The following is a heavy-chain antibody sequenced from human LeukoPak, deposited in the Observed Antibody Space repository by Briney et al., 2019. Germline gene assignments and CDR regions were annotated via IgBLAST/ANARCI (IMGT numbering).Heavy chain of an antibody. CDR2: ISGSGGST. CDR1: GFTFSSYA. D-gene: IGHD2-15*01. CDR3: ARDGYCSGGSCYDPFDY. J-gene: IGHJ4*02. Sequence: GGSLRLSCAASGFTFSSYAMSWVRQAPGKGLEWVSAISGSGGSTYYADSVKGRFTISRDNAKNSLYLQMNSLRVEDTAVYYCARDGYCSGGSCYDPFDYWGQGTLVTVSS. V-gene: IGHV3-23*01.